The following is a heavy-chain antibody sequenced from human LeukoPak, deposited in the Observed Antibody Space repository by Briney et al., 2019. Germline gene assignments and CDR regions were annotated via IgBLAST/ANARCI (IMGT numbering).Heavy chain of an antibody. CDR2: IYYSGST. CDR1: GGSISSYY. V-gene: IGHV4-59*01. Sequence: SETLSLTCTVSGGSISSYYWSWIRQPPGKGLEWIGYIYYSGSTNYNPSLKSRVTISVDTSKNQFSLKLSSVTAADTAVYYCARISQLYYYYYYMDVWGKGTTVTISS. CDR3: ARISQLYYYYYYMDV. J-gene: IGHJ6*03. D-gene: IGHD2-15*01.